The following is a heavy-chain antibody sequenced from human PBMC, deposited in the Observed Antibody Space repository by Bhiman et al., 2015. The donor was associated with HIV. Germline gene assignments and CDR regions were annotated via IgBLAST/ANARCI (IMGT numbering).Heavy chain of an antibody. Sequence: EVQLVESGGGLVKPGGSLRLSCAASGFTFSIYSMNWVRQAPGKGLEWVSSISSSSSYIYYADSVKGRFTISRDNAKNSLYLQVNSLRAEDTAVYYCAREFGKGIAAAAYDYWGQGTLVTVSS. D-gene: IGHD6-13*01. J-gene: IGHJ4*02. V-gene: IGHV3-21*01. CDR2: ISSSSSYI. CDR1: GFTFSIYS. CDR3: AREFGKGIAAAAYDY.